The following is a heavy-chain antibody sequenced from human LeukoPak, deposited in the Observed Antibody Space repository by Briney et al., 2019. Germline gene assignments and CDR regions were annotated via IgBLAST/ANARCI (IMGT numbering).Heavy chain of an antibody. V-gene: IGHV4-34*01. CDR3: AREGDGDYEIDY. CDR2: INHSGST. D-gene: IGHD4-17*01. J-gene: IGHJ4*02. CDR1: GGSFSGYY. Sequence: TSETLSLTCAVYGGSFSGYYWSWIRQPPGRGLEWIGEINHSGSTNYNPSLKSRVTISVDTSKNQFSLKLSSVTAADTAVYYCAREGDGDYEIDYWGQGTLVTVSS.